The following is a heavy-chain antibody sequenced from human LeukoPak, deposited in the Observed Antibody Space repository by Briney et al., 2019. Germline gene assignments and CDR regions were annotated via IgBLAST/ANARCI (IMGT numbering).Heavy chain of an antibody. D-gene: IGHD6-13*01. CDR1: GGSFSGYY. V-gene: IGHV4-34*01. CDR2: INHSGST. J-gene: IGHJ4*02. Sequence: PSETLSLTCAVYGGSFSGYYWSWIRQPPGKGLEWIGEINHSGSTNYNPSLKSRVTISVDTSKNQFSLKLSSATAADTAVYYCARTAAGTRLRFFDYWGQGTLVTVSS. CDR3: ARTAAGTRLRFFDY.